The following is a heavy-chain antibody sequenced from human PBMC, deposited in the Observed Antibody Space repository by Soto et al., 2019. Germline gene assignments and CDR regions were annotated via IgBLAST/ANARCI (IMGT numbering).Heavy chain of an antibody. CDR2: INPNSGGT. J-gene: IGHJ6*02. D-gene: IGHD2-2*01. CDR1: GYTFTVYY. V-gene: IGHV1-2*04. CDR3: ARDLEDIVLVPAPRKYYYGMDV. Sequence: ASVKVSCKAPGYTFTVYYMRWVRQAPGQGLEWMGWINPNSGGTNYAQKFQGWVTMTRDTSISTAYMELSRLRSDDTAVYYCARDLEDIVLVPAPRKYYYGMDVWGQGTTVTVSS.